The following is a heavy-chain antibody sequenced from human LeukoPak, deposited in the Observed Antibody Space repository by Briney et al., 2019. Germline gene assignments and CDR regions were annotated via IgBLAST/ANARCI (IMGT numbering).Heavy chain of an antibody. CDR2: IYYSGST. J-gene: IGHJ5*02. CDR3: ARHLSGDYAWFDP. CDR1: GGSISSYS. Sequence: SETLSLTCTVSGGSISSYSWSWIQQPPGKALEWIGYIYYSGSTNYNPSLKSRVTISVDTSKNQFSLKLSSVTAADTAMYYCARHLSGDYAWFDPWGQGTLVTVSS. D-gene: IGHD4-17*01. V-gene: IGHV4-59*08.